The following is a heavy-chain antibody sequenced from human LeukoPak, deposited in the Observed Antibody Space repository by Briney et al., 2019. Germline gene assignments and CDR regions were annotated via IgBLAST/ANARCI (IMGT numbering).Heavy chain of an antibody. D-gene: IGHD3-9*01. V-gene: IGHV3-48*01. CDR3: ARQDWYLDY. Sequence: PGGSLRLSCAASGFTFNTYTMNWVRQAPGKGLEWVSYISGSSGIIDYADSVRGRFTISRDNAKNSLYLQMNSLRAEDTAVYYCARQDWYLDYWGQGTLVTVSS. CDR2: ISGSSGII. CDR1: GFTFNTYT. J-gene: IGHJ4*02.